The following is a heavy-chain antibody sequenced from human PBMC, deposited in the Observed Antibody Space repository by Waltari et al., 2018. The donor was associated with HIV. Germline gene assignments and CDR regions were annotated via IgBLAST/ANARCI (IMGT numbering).Heavy chain of an antibody. Sequence: EAQMLQSGGGMIQQGGSLRLSCTSSQLSFTPYALTWVRQPPGRGVEGVSTLSSNSGCAYYGEAVGGRFTISRDKSRNTLYLQLNNLKAEDTALYFCAKDVAPYPRFHGVDGWGQGTLVTVST. J-gene: IGHJ3*01. CDR2: LSSNSGCA. D-gene: IGHD2-8*01. CDR1: QLSFTPYA. V-gene: IGHV3-23*01. CDR3: AKDVAPYPRFHGVDG.